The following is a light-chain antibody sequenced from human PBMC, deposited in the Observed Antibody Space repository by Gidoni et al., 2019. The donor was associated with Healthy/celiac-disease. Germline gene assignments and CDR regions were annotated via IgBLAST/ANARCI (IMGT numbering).Light chain of an antibody. CDR2: DDS. Sequence: SYVLTQPPSGSVDPGKTARITCGGNNIGSKSVHWYQQKPGQAPVLVIYDDSDRPSGIPERFSGSNSGNTATLTISRVEAGDEADYYCQVWDSISDHLYVFGTGTKVTVL. CDR1: NIGSKS. J-gene: IGLJ1*01. V-gene: IGLV3-21*04. CDR3: QVWDSISDHLYV.